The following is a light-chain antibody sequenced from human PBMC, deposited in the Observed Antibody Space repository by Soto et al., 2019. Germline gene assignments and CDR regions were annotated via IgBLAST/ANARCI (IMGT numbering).Light chain of an antibody. CDR1: SGHSNYA. V-gene: IGLV4-69*01. CDR3: QTCGTGSYV. J-gene: IGLJ1*01. Sequence: QSVLTQSPSASASLGASVKLTCTLSSGHSNYAIAWHQQKPEKGPRYLMKLNSDGRHTKGDGIPDRFSGSSSGAERYLTISRLQSEDEADYYCQTCGTGSYVFGTGTKVTVL. CDR2: LNSDGRH.